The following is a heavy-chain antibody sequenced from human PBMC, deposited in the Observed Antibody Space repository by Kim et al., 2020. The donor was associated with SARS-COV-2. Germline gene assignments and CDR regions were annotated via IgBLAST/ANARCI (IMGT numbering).Heavy chain of an antibody. Sequence: ASVKVSCKASGYTFTTYYMHWLRQAPGQGLEWMGMIVPSGGTINYAQRFQGRVTMTRDTSTSTVYLELSSLRSADTAMYYCAREPARLLYFDSWGQGTRV. CDR3: AREPARLLYFDS. D-gene: IGHD2-21*01. CDR1: GYTFTTYY. J-gene: IGHJ4*02. V-gene: IGHV1-46*01. CDR2: IVPSGGTI.